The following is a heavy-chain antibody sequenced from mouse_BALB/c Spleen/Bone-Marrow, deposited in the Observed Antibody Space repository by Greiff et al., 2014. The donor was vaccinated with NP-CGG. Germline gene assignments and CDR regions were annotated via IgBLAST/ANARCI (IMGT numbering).Heavy chain of an antibody. CDR2: IDPANGNT. V-gene: IGHV14-3*02. J-gene: IGHJ4*01. Sequence: EVMLVESGAELVKPGASVKLSCTASGFNIKDTYIHWVKQRPEQGLEWIGRIDPANGNTKYDPKFQGKATITTDTSSNTAYLQLSSLTSEDTAVYYCAQGYDWAMDYWGQGTSVTVSS. CDR3: AQGYDWAMDY. D-gene: IGHD2-14*01. CDR1: GFNIKDTY.